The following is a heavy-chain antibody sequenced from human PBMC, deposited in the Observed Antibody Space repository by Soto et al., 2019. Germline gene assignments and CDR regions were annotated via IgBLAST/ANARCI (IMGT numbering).Heavy chain of an antibody. CDR3: AKDPTSGVAGRRFDP. Sequence: EVQLLESGGGLVQPGGSLRLSCAASGFTFSSYAMSWVRQAPGKGLEWVSAISGSGGSTYYADSVTGRFTISRDNSKNTLYLQMNSLRAEDTAVYYCAKDPTSGVAGRRFDPWGQGTLVTVSS. J-gene: IGHJ5*02. D-gene: IGHD6-19*01. V-gene: IGHV3-23*01. CDR2: ISGSGGST. CDR1: GFTFSSYA.